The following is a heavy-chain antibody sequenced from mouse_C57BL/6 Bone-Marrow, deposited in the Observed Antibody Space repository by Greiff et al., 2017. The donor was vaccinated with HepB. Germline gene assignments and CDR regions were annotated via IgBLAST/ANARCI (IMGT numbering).Heavy chain of an antibody. CDR1: GYTFTSYW. Sequence: VQLQQPGAELVKPGASVKLSCKASGYTFTSYWMHWVKQRPGQGLEWIGRIHPNSGSTNYNEKFKSKATLTVDKSSITAYMQLSSLTSADSAVSYCARQTYLYYWGQGTTLTFSS. J-gene: IGHJ2*01. CDR3: ARQTYLYY. V-gene: IGHV1-64*01. CDR2: IHPNSGST.